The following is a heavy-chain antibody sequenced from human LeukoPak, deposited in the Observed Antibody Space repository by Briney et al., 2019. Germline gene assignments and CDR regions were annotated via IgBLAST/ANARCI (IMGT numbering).Heavy chain of an antibody. Sequence: GASVKVSFKSSGYTFTSYYMHWVRQAPGQGLDWMGIINPSGGSTSYAQKFQGRVTMTRATSTSTVYMELSSLRSEDTAVYYCARSNNYYESSGYYAKTRRDFDYWGQGTLVTVSS. V-gene: IGHV1-46*01. CDR3: ARSNNYYESSGYYAKTRRDFDY. CDR1: GYTFTSYY. D-gene: IGHD3-22*01. CDR2: INPSGGST. J-gene: IGHJ4*02.